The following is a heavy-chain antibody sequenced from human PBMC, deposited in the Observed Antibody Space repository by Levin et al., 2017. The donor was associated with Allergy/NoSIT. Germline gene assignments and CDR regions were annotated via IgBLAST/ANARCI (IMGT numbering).Heavy chain of an antibody. Sequence: GESLKISCAASGFTFSSYAMHWVRQAPGKGLEWVAVISYDGSNKYYADSVKGRFTISRDNSKNTLYLQMNSLRAEDTAVYYCARGPDSGYDPPVLYYFDYWGQGTLVTVSS. CDR1: GFTFSSYA. D-gene: IGHD5-12*01. CDR2: ISYDGSNK. J-gene: IGHJ4*02. V-gene: IGHV3-30-3*01. CDR3: ARGPDSGYDPPVLYYFDY.